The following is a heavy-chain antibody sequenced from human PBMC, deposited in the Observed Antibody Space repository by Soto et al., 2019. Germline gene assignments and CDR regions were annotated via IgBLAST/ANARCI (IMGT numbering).Heavy chain of an antibody. Sequence: QVQLVQSGAEVKKPGASVKVSCKASGYTFTSYGISWVRQAPGQGLEWMGWISAYNGNTNYAQKLQGRVTMTTDTSTSTGYMELRSLRSDDTAAYYCARDRYCSGGSCYHFDYWGQGTLVTVSS. CDR1: GYTFTSYG. CDR2: ISAYNGNT. CDR3: ARDRYCSGGSCYHFDY. D-gene: IGHD2-15*01. V-gene: IGHV1-18*01. J-gene: IGHJ4*02.